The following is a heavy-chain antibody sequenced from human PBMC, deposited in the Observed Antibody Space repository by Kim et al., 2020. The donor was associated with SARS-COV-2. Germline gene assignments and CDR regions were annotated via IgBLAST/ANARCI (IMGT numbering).Heavy chain of an antibody. CDR1: KFTFSDYY. Sequence: GVSLRLSCAASKFTFSDYYMSWIRQAPGKGLEWVSYISSSSGYTNYADSVKGRFTISRDNAKNSLYLQMNSLRTEDTAVYYCATYSSSSSSQYWGQGTLVTVSS. D-gene: IGHD6-6*01. J-gene: IGHJ1*01. V-gene: IGHV3-11*03. CDR2: ISSSSGYT. CDR3: ATYSSSSSSQY.